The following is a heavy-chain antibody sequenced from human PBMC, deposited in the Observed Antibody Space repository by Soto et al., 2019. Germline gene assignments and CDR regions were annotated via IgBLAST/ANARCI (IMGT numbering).Heavy chain of an antibody. CDR2: INHSGST. V-gene: IGHV4-34*01. J-gene: IGHJ5*02. D-gene: IGHD6-13*01. CDR1: GGSFSGYY. CDR3: ARVGLPIAAAGP. Sequence: QVQLQQWGAGLLKPSETLSLTCAVYGGSFSGYYWSWIRQPPGKGLEWIGEINHSGSTNYNPSLKSLVPISVDTSKNQFSLKLSSVTAADTAVYYCARVGLPIAAAGPWGQGTLVTVSS.